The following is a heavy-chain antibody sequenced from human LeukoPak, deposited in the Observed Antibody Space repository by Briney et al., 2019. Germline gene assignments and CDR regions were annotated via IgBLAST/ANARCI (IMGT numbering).Heavy chain of an antibody. CDR3: ARGLYSVVVTANDAFDI. CDR2: INHSGST. D-gene: IGHD2-21*02. Sequence: PSETLSLTCAVYGGSFSGYYWSWIRQPPGEGLEWIGEINHSGSTNYNPSLKSRVTISVDTSKNQFSLKLSSVTAADTAVYYCARGLYSVVVTANDAFDIWGQGTMVTVSS. J-gene: IGHJ3*02. V-gene: IGHV4-34*01. CDR1: GGSFSGYY.